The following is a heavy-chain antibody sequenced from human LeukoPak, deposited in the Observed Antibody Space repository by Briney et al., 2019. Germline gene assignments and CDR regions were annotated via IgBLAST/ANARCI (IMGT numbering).Heavy chain of an antibody. V-gene: IGHV3-48*01. CDR2: ISSSSSTI. Sequence: PGGSLRLSCAASGFTFSSYCMNWVRQAPGKGLEWVSYISSSSSTIYYADSVKGRFTISRDNAKNSLYLQMNSLRAEDTGVYYCASQSIAGDGTAASYYYGMDVWGQGTTVTVSS. CDR1: GFTFSSYC. D-gene: IGHD6-13*01. J-gene: IGHJ6*02. CDR3: ASQSIAGDGTAASYYYGMDV.